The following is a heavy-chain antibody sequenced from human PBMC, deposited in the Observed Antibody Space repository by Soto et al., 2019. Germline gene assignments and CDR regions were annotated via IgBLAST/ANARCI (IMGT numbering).Heavy chain of an antibody. CDR3: ARDFNWFDP. V-gene: IGHV1-18*01. CDR1: GYTFTSYG. CDR2: IGAYNGNT. Sequence: GASVRVSCKASGYTFTSYGITWVRQAPGQGLEWMAWIGAYNGNTRYAQKLQGRVTLTTDTSTSTAYMELRSPTSDDTAVYYCARDFNWFDPWGQGTLVTSPQ. J-gene: IGHJ5*02.